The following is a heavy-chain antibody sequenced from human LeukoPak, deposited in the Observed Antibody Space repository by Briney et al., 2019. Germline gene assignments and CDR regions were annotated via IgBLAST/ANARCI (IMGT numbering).Heavy chain of an antibody. D-gene: IGHD3-10*01. Sequence: SETLSLTCTVSGGSISSSSYYWGWIRQPPGKGLEWVGSLYYSGSTYYNPSLKSRLTMSVDTSTNQFSLRLSSVTAADTAVYYCARRFRGGFDYWGQGTLVTVSS. CDR1: GGSISSSSYY. V-gene: IGHV4-39*01. CDR3: ARRFRGGFDY. CDR2: LYYSGST. J-gene: IGHJ4*02.